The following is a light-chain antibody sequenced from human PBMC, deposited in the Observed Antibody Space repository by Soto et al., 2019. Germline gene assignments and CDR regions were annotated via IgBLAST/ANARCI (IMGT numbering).Light chain of an antibody. CDR1: RSDIGSYNF. CDR3: CSYAGGSTLI. Sequence: QSALTQPASVSGSPGQSITISCTGTRSDIGSYNFVSWYQQHPGKAPKLMIYEGSKRPSGISNRFSGSKSGNTASLTISGLQAEDEADYYCCSYAGGSTLIFGGGTKLTVL. V-gene: IGLV2-23*01. J-gene: IGLJ2*01. CDR2: EGS.